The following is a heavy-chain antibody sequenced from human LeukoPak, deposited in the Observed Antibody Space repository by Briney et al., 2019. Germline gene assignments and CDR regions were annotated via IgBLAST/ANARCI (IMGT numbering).Heavy chain of an antibody. J-gene: IGHJ3*02. V-gene: IGHV4-59*08. CDR1: GGSISSYY. CDR2: IYYSGST. Sequence: PSETLSLTCTVSGGSISSYYWSWIRQPPGKGLEWIGYIYYSGSTNYNPSLKSRVTISVDTSKNRFSLKLSSVTAADTAVYYCARPHSSSSLAFDIWGQGTMVTVSS. D-gene: IGHD6-6*01. CDR3: ARPHSSSSLAFDI.